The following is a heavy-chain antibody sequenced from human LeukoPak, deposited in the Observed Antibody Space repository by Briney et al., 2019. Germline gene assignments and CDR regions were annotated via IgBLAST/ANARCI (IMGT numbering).Heavy chain of an antibody. CDR2: ISGSGGST. Sequence: GGSLRLSCAASGFTFSSYAMSWVRQAPGEGLEWVSAISGSGGSTYYADSVKGRFTISRDNSKNTLYLQMNSLRAEDTAVYYCAATELDCSSTSCNTSHLGYWGQGTLVTVSS. CDR3: AATELDCSSTSCNTSHLGY. J-gene: IGHJ4*02. V-gene: IGHV3-23*01. D-gene: IGHD2-2*02. CDR1: GFTFSSYA.